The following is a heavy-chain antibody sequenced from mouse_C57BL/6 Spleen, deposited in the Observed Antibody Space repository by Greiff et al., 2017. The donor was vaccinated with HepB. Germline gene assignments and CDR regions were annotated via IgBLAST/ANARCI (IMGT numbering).Heavy chain of an antibody. V-gene: IGHV1-50*01. J-gene: IGHJ2*01. CDR1: GYTFTSYW. D-gene: IGHD1-1*01. CDR3: ARRIYYGSTDYFDY. CDR2: IDPSDSYT. Sequence: QVHVKQPGAELVKPGASVKLSCKASGYTFTSYWMQWVKQRPGQGLEWIGEIDPSDSYTNYNQKFKGKATLTVDTSSSTAYMQLSSLTSEDSAVYYCARRIYYGSTDYFDYWGQGTTLTVSS.